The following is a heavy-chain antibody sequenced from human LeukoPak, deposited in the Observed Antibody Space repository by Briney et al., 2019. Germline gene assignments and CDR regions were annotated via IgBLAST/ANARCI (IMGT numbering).Heavy chain of an antibody. CDR3: ATNLYASGSFFGRFDY. V-gene: IGHV1-2*02. J-gene: IGHJ4*02. CDR1: GYTFTGYY. Sequence: ASVKVSCKASGYTFTGYYMHWVRQAPGQGLEWMGWINPNSGGTNYSQKFQGRVTMTRDTSISTAYMELSRLTPDDTAVYYCATNLYASGSFFGRFDYWGQGTLVTVSS. CDR2: INPNSGGT. D-gene: IGHD3-10*01.